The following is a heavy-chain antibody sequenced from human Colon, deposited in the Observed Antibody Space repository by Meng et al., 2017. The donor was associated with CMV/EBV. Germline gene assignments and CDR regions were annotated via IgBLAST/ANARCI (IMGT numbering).Heavy chain of an antibody. CDR1: GFPFSLFT. CDR3: ARDFKSGRP. J-gene: IGHJ5*02. CDR2: ISPSGDYI. V-gene: IGHV3-21*06. Sequence: GESLKISCVASGFPFSLFTMHWVRQAPGTGLEWVSSISPSGDYIHYADSLQGRFTISRDNTKNSLFLQMSSLRADDTADYYCARDFKSGRPWGQGTLVTVSS.